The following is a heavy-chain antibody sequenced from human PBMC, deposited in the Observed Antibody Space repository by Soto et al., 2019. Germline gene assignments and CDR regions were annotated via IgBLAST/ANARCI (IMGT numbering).Heavy chain of an antibody. CDR1: GFIFSSHW. V-gene: IGHV3-7*05. J-gene: IGHJ6*02. Sequence: EVQLVESGGGLVQPGGSLRLSCEASGFIFSSHWMSWVRQGPGKGLEWVANIKQDGSERCFLDSVKGRLTISRDNAKNSLYLQMNSLGVEDTAVYFCVREAPDSAPYGMDVWGQGTTVTVSS. CDR2: IKQDGSER. D-gene: IGHD3-22*01. CDR3: VREAPDSAPYGMDV.